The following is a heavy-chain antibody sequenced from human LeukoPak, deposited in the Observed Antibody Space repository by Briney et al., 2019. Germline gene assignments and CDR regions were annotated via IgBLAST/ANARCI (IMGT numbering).Heavy chain of an antibody. CDR1: GFTFSSYS. CDR3: ARAFPRSQHLDY. CDR2: ISSSSSYI. V-gene: IGHV3-21*01. Sequence: GGSLRLSCAASGFTFSSYSMNWVRQAPGKGLEWVSSISSSSSYIYYADSVKGRFTISRDNAKNSLYLQMNSLRAEDTAVYYCARAFPRSQHLDYWGQGTLVTVSS. D-gene: IGHD5-18*01. J-gene: IGHJ4*02.